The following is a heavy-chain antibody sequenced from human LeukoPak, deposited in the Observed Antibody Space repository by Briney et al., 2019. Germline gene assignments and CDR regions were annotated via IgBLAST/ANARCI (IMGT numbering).Heavy chain of an antibody. D-gene: IGHD3-10*01. CDR2: IYGSGTI. J-gene: IGHJ5*02. V-gene: IGHV4-4*07. CDR1: GGSFSGYY. Sequence: SETLSLTCAVYGGSFSGYYWSWIRQPAGKGLEWIGRIYGSGTITYNPSLKSRVTMSVDTAKNQVSLRLRSVTAADTAVYYCARDSGTTGEVKFDPWGQGSLVTVSS. CDR3: ARDSGTTGEVKFDP.